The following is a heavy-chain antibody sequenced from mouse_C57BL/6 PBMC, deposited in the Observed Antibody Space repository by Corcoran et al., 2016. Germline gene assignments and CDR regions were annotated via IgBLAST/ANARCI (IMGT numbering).Heavy chain of an antibody. Sequence: EVQLQQSGPELVKPGASVKISCKASGYTFTDYYMNWVKQSHGKSLEWIGDTNPNNGGTSYNQKFKGKATLTVDKSSSTAYMELRSLTSEDSAVYYCARKDYYGSFDYWGQGTTLTVSS. V-gene: IGHV1-26*01. J-gene: IGHJ2*01. CDR2: TNPNNGGT. CDR1: GYTFTDYY. D-gene: IGHD1-1*01. CDR3: ARKDYYGSFDY.